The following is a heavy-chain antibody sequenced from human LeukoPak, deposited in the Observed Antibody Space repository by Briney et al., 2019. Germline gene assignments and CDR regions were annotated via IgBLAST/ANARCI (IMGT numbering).Heavy chain of an antibody. V-gene: IGHV3-30-3*01. CDR3: ARGHRQQGKIFYYYYGMDV. J-gene: IGHJ6*02. CDR2: ISYDGSNK. Sequence: PGGSLRLSCAASGFTFSSYAMHWVRQAPGKGLEWVAIISYDGSNKYYADSVKGRFTISRDNSKNTLYLQMNSLRAEDTAVYYCARGHRQQGKIFYYYYGMDVWGQGTTVTVSS. CDR1: GFTFSSYA. D-gene: IGHD6-13*01.